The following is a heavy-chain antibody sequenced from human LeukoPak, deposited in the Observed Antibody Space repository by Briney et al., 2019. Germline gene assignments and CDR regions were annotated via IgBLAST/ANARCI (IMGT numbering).Heavy chain of an antibody. D-gene: IGHD6-6*01. CDR2: FYTSESS. V-gene: IGHV4-4*07. Sequence: SETLSLTCTVSGGSISSYYWSWIRQPAGKGLEWIGRFYTSESSNYNPSLKSRVTISIDTSKNQFSLKLSSVTAADTAMYYCARKYSSSAPPLYWGQGTLVTVSS. CDR1: GGSISSYY. CDR3: ARKYSSSAPPLY. J-gene: IGHJ4*02.